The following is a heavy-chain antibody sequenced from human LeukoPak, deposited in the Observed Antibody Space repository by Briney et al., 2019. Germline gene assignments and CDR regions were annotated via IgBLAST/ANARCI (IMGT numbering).Heavy chain of an antibody. CDR1: GGSFSGYY. CDR3: ARSPRYSSSDKYYFDY. CDR2: INHSGST. J-gene: IGHJ4*02. V-gene: IGHV4-34*01. D-gene: IGHD6-6*01. Sequence: SETLSLTCAVYGGSFSGYYWSSIRQPPGKGLEWIGEINHSGSTNYNPSLKSRVTISVDTSKNQFSLKLSSVTAADTAVYYCARSPRYSSSDKYYFDYWGQGTLVTVSS.